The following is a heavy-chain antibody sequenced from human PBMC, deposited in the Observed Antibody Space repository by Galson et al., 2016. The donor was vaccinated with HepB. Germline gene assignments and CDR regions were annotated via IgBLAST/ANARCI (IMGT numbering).Heavy chain of an antibody. CDR3: ARDLRPASVAVLPDGFDY. Sequence: SVKVSCKASGYTFTTYAIHWVRQAPGQRPEWMGWINGDNGDTKYSEKFQGRVTISRDTSATTAYMELSSLRSEDTAVYYCARDLRPASVAVLPDGFDYWGQGTLVTVSS. J-gene: IGHJ4*02. D-gene: IGHD2-2*01. CDR2: INGDNGDT. V-gene: IGHV1-3*01. CDR1: GYTFTTYA.